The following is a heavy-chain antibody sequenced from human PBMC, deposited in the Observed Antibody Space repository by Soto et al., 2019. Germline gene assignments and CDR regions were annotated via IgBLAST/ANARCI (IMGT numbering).Heavy chain of an antibody. J-gene: IGHJ6*02. D-gene: IGHD3-3*01. CDR3: ARSIQRIFGVVIGPLGV. V-gene: IGHV5-51*01. CDR1: GYSFTSYW. Sequence: PGESLKISCKGSGYSFTSYWIGWVRQMPGKGLEWMGIIYPGDSDTRYSPSFQGQVTISADKSISTAYLQWSSLKASDIAMYYCARSIQRIFGVVIGPLGVWGQGTTVTVSS. CDR2: IYPGDSDT.